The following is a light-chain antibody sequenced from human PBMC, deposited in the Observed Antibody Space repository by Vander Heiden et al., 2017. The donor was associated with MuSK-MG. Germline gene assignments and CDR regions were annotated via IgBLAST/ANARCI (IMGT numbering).Light chain of an antibody. CDR3: RQGGQCPLT. CDR2: KVS. J-gene: IGKJ4*01. Sequence: VVMTQSPLSLPVTLGQPASISCRSSQGLVSSDGNTYLNWFQQRPGQSPRRLIYKVSNRDSGVPDRFSGSGSVTDFTLKISRVEAEDVGVYYCRQGGQCPLTLGGGTKLEIK. V-gene: IGKV2-30*01. CDR1: QGLVSSDGNTY.